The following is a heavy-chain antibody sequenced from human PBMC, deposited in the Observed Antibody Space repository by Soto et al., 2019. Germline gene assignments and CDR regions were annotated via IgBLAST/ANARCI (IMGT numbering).Heavy chain of an antibody. D-gene: IGHD3-10*01. CDR1: GCTFSAFG. J-gene: IGHJ6*02. CDR3: AKDFKISGGHYGSLNYYYGMDV. Sequence: PGGSLRRSCEASGCTFSAFGMHWVRQAPGKGLEWVAIISYDGILKYYADTVKGRFTISRDTSKSARYLQMNSLRPEDTAVYYCAKDFKISGGHYGSLNYYYGMDVWGQGTTVTVSS. V-gene: IGHV3-30*18. CDR2: ISYDGILK.